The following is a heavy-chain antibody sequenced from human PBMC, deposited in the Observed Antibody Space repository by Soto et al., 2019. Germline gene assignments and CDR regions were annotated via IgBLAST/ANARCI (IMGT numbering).Heavy chain of an antibody. CDR3: AKRSSSSTFDY. Sequence: EVQLLESGGGLVQPGESLRLSCAASGFTFSSYAMSWVRQDPVKGLEWVSVISGSDDSTYYADSVKGRFTISRDNSKNTLYLQMNSLRAEDTAVYYCAKRSSSSTFDYWGQGTLVTVSS. D-gene: IGHD6-6*01. J-gene: IGHJ4*02. CDR1: GFTFSSYA. CDR2: ISGSDDST. V-gene: IGHV3-23*01.